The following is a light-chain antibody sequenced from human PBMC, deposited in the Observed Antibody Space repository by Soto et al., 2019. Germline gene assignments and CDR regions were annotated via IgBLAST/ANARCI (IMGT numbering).Light chain of an antibody. CDR3: QQCRNWPPL. CDR2: DAS. V-gene: IGKV3-11*01. J-gene: IGKJ2*01. Sequence: EIVLKQSPATLSLSTGERATLSCRASQGVGTNLAWYRQRHGQAPRLLIYDASNRATGIPARFSGSGSGTVFTLTIRSLDTEDFAVYYCQQCRNWPPLFGQGTRLEIK. CDR1: QGVGTN.